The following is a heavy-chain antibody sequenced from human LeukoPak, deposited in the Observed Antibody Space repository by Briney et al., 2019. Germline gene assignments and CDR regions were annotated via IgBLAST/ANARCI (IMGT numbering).Heavy chain of an antibody. D-gene: IGHD1-26*01. CDR3: AKGAPIVGGPGDAFDI. V-gene: IGHV3-23*01. CDR2: ISSSGGST. J-gene: IGHJ3*02. CDR1: GFTFSSYG. Sequence: GGSLRLSCAASGFTFSSYGMTWVRQAPGKGLEWVSAISSSGGSTYYADPVKGRFTISRDNSKNTLYLLMSSLRAEDTAVYYCAKGAPIVGGPGDAFDIWGQGTMVTVSS.